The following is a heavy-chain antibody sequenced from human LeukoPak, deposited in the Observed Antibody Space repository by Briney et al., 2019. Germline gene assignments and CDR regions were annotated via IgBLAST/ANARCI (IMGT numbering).Heavy chain of an antibody. CDR1: GFTFSSYA. CDR3: ARVFGGHTNGYDY. J-gene: IGHJ4*02. CDR2: ISNNGRST. V-gene: IGHV3-64*01. Sequence: PGRSLRLSCAATGFTFSSYAMHWVRQAPGKGLENVSAISNNGRSTYYANSVKGRFTISRDNSKNTLYLQMGSLRVEDMAVYYCARVFGGHTNGYDYWGQGTLVTVSS. D-gene: IGHD2-8*01.